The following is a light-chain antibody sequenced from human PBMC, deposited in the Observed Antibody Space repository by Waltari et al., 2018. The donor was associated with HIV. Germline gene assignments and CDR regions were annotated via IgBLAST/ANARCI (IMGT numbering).Light chain of an antibody. CDR1: SSNIERNY. CDR2: KDN. Sequence: QSELTQSPSASGTPGKRITIPCSGSSSNIERNYVYWYKQFPGATPKVLIYKDNERPSWVPDRISGSKSGTSASLLISGLRSDDEADYYCAVWDESLDGWLFGGGTKLTVL. CDR3: AVWDESLDGWL. J-gene: IGLJ3*02. V-gene: IGLV1-47*01.